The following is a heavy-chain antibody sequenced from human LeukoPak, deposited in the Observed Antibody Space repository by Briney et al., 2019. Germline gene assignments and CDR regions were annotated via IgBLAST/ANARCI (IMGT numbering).Heavy chain of an antibody. CDR1: GYTFTGYY. Sequence: GASVKVSCKASGYTFTGYYMHWVRQAPGQGLEWLGVVYPSAGTSDPAQRFRARITLSDDTSTSTAYMELRSLKSEDTAIYFCAREYHGGYFDFWGQGTLVTVSS. J-gene: IGHJ4*02. D-gene: IGHD3-16*01. V-gene: IGHV1-46*03. CDR3: AREYHGGYFDF. CDR2: VYPSAGTS.